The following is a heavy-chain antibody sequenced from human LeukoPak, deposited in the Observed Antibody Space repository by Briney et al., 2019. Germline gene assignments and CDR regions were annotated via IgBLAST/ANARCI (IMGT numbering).Heavy chain of an antibody. CDR1: GGSISSGDYY. V-gene: IGHV4-31*03. J-gene: IGHJ5*02. CDR3: ARDHTTSPNWFDP. D-gene: IGHD2-2*01. Sequence: SETLSLTCTVSGGSISSGDYYWSWIRQHPGKGLEWIGYIYYSGSTYYNPSLKSRVTISVDTSKNQFSLKLSSVTAADTAVYYCARDHTTSPNWFDPWGQGTLVTVSS. CDR2: IYYSGST.